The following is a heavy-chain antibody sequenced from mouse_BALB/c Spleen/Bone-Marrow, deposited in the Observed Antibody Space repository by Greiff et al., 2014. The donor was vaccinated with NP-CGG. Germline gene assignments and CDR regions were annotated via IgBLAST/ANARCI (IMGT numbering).Heavy chain of an antibody. D-gene: IGHD1-1*01. CDR3: ARRYYNMAMDY. CDR1: GFNIKDTY. J-gene: IGHJ4*01. Sequence: EVQLVESGAELVRPGASVKLSCTASGFNIKDTYIHWVKQRPEQGLEWIGRIDPAIGNSKYGPKFQGEATFTSDTSSNTAYLQLSSLTSEDTAVYYCARRYYNMAMDYWGQGTSVTVSS. CDR2: IDPAIGNS. V-gene: IGHV14-3*02.